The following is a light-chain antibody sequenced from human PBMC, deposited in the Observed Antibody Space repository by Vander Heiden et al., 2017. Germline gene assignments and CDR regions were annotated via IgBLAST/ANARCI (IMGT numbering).Light chain of an antibody. V-gene: IGLV1-40*01. CDR2: ENS. J-gene: IGLJ2*01. CDR1: SSNIGAGYD. Sequence: QYLLTCPPTVSEAARPRVTIACTGSSSNIGAGYDVHWYQQLPGTPPKLLIYENSNRPSGVPDRFSGSKSGTSASLAITGLQAEDEADYYCQSYDSSLSGSEVFGGGTKLTVL. CDR3: QSYDSSLSGSEV.